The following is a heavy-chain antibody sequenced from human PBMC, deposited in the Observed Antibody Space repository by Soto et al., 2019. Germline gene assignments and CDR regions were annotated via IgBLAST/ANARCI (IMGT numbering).Heavy chain of an antibody. V-gene: IGHV1-18*01. J-gene: IGHJ4*01. D-gene: IGHD3-9*01. CDR3: ARDEGGYDILTGYYKAHHFDY. Sequence: VASVKVSCKASGYTFTHFYITWVRQAPGQGLEWMGAISPHNFNTNYAQKFRGRVTLTTEKSTNTAYMDLRSLTSDDTAVYYCARDEGGYDILTGYYKAHHFDYRGQ. CDR1: GYTFTHFY. CDR2: ISPHNFNT.